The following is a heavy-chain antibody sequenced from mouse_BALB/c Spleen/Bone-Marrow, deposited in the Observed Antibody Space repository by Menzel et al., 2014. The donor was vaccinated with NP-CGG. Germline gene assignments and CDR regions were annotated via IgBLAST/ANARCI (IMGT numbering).Heavy chain of an antibody. CDR3: ARGLRRFAY. CDR1: GYSITSDYA. V-gene: IGHV3-2*02. Sequence: EVHLQQSGPGLVKPSQSLSLTCTVTGYSITSDYAWNWIRQFPGNKLEWMGYISYSGSTSYNPSLKSRISITRDTFKNQFFLQLNSVTTEDTATYYCARGLRRFAYWGQGTLVTVSA. CDR2: ISYSGST. D-gene: IGHD2-4*01. J-gene: IGHJ3*01.